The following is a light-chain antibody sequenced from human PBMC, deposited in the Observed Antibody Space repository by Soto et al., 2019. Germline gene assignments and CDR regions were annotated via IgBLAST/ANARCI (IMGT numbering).Light chain of an antibody. CDR3: QQSYSTPPIT. CDR1: QSISNY. CDR2: AS. V-gene: IGKV1-39*01. J-gene: IGKJ5*01. Sequence: DIQMTHSASSLSSSVGDRVTITCLASQSISNYLNWYQQKPGKAPKLLIYASSLQSGVPSRFSGSGSGTDFTLTISSLQPEDFATYYCQQSYSTPPITFGQGTRLEIK.